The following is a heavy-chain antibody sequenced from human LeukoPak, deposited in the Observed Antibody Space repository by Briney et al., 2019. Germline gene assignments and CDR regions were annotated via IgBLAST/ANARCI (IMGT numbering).Heavy chain of an antibody. CDR1: GFTFSSYS. Sequence: GGSLRLSCAASGFTFSSYSMNWVRQAPGKGLEWVSSISSSSSTIYYADSVKGRFTISRDNAKNSLYLQMNSLRAEDTAVYYCARDSMVGPFDYWGQGTLVTVSS. D-gene: IGHD3-10*01. V-gene: IGHV3-48*01. CDR3: ARDSMVGPFDY. J-gene: IGHJ4*02. CDR2: ISSSSSTI.